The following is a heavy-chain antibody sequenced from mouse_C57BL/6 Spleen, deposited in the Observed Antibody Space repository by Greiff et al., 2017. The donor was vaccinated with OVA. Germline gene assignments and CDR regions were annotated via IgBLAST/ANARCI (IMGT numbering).Heavy chain of an antibody. V-gene: IGHV1-72*01. D-gene: IGHD1-1*01. CDR3: ARKNCGSSPFGVDY. J-gene: IGHJ4*01. Sequence: QVQLQQPGAELVKPGASVKLSCKASGYTFTSYWMHWVQQRPGRGLEWIGRIDTNSGSTKYYEKFKSKATLTVDKPSSTAYMQLSSHTSENSAVYNYARKNCGSSPFGVDYWGQGTSVTVSS. CDR1: GYTFTSYW. CDR2: IDTNSGST.